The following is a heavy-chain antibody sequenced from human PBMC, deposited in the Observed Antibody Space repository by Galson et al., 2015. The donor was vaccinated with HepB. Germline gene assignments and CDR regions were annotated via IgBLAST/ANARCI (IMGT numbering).Heavy chain of an antibody. Sequence: SLRLSCAASGFPFRSFSMNWVRQAPGKGLEWVSSISSSSGDIYYADSVKGRFIISRDNAENSLFLQMNSLRAEDTAIYYCARVSLTTVTSFDFWGQGTLVTVSS. CDR1: GFPFRSFS. V-gene: IGHV3-21*06. CDR3: ARVSLTTVTSFDF. D-gene: IGHD4-17*01. CDR2: ISSSSGDI. J-gene: IGHJ4*02.